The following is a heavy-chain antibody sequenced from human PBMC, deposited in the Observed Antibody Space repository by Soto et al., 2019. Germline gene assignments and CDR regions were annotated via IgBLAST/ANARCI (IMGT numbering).Heavy chain of an antibody. J-gene: IGHJ6*02. CDR1: GFTFSSYW. V-gene: IGHV3-7*05. Sequence: GGSLRLSCAASGFTFSSYWMSWVRQAPGKGLEWVANIKQDGSEKYYVDSVKGRFTISRDNAKNSLYLQMNSLRAEDTAVYYCAREGSGYSIPSLYYYYYGMDVWGQGTTVTVSS. CDR2: IKQDGSEK. CDR3: AREGSGYSIPSLYYYYYGMDV. D-gene: IGHD6-13*01.